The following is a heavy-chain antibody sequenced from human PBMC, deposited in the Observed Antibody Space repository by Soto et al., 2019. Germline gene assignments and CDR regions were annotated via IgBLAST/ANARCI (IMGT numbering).Heavy chain of an antibody. Sequence: GGSLRLSCAASGFTFSSYSMNWVRQAPGKGLEWVSYISSSSSTIYYADSVKGRFTISRDNAKNSLYLQMNSLRAEDTAVYYCARDFCSSTSCPNWFDLWGQGTLVTVFS. V-gene: IGHV3-48*01. CDR3: ARDFCSSTSCPNWFDL. J-gene: IGHJ5*02. CDR1: GFTFSSYS. CDR2: ISSSSSTI. D-gene: IGHD2-2*01.